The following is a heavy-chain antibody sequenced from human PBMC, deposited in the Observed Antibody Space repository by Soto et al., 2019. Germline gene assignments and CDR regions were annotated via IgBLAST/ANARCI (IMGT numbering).Heavy chain of an antibody. CDR2: IIGDGNEI. CDR3: VRGHVRGNDRHFDS. V-gene: IGHV3-74*01. J-gene: IGHJ4*02. CDR1: GFTFSSHW. Sequence: EVQLAESGGGLVQPGGSLRLSCAASGFTFSSHWMHWVRQAPGKGLVWVSRIIGDGNEITYADSVKGRFTISRDNAKNTGILQMNSLRAEDTAVYYCVRGHVRGNDRHFDSWGQGTLVTVSS. D-gene: IGHD3-16*02.